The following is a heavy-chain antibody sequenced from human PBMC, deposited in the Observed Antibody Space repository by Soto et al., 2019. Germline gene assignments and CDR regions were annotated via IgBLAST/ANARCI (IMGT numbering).Heavy chain of an antibody. CDR1: GGSISSGGYY. CDR2: IYYSGST. Sequence: QVQLQESGPGLVKPSQTRSLTCTVSGGSISSGGYYWSWIRQHPGKGLEWIGYIYYSGSTYYNPSLKSRVTISVDTSKNQFSLKLSSVTAADTAVYYCARDWGSSSWYAMDVWGQGTTVTVSS. J-gene: IGHJ6*02. V-gene: IGHV4-31*03. CDR3: ARDWGSSSWYAMDV. D-gene: IGHD6-13*01.